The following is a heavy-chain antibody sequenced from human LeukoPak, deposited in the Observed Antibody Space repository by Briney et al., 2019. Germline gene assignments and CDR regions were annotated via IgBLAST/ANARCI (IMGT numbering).Heavy chain of an antibody. J-gene: IGHJ5*02. Sequence: GESLKISCKGPGYSFTSYWIGWVRQMPGKGLEWMGIIYPGDSDTRYSPSFEGQVTISADKSISTAYLQWSSLKASDTAMYYCARRDYDILTGYYKDNWFDPWGQGTLVTVSS. CDR3: ARRDYDILTGYYKDNWFDP. V-gene: IGHV5-51*01. D-gene: IGHD3-9*01. CDR1: GYSFTSYW. CDR2: IYPGDSDT.